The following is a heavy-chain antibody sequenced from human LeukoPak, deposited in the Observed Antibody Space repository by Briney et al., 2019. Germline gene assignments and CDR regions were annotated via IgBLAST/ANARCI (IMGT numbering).Heavy chain of an antibody. V-gene: IGHV3-30-3*01. D-gene: IGHD2-15*01. Sequence: QSGRSLRLSCAASGFTFSSYAMHWVRQAPGKGLEWVAVISYDGSNKYYADSVKGRFTISRDNSKNTLYLQMNSLRAEDTAVYYCARDGPPRYDIVVVVAATRGIDYWGQGTLVTVSS. J-gene: IGHJ4*02. CDR2: ISYDGSNK. CDR3: ARDGPPRYDIVVVVAATRGIDY. CDR1: GFTFSSYA.